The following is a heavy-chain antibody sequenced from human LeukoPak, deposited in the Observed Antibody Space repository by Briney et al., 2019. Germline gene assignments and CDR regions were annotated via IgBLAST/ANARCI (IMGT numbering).Heavy chain of an antibody. V-gene: IGHV3-30*02. D-gene: IGHD2-2*01. CDR3: AKDPEDIVVVPAAAFVNTFQGHYFDY. CDR1: GFTFSSYG. CDR2: IRFDGSNR. J-gene: IGHJ4*02. Sequence: PGGSLRLSCAASGFTFSSYGMHWVRQAPGKGLEWVAFIRFDGSNRYYADSVKGRFTISRDNSKNTLYLQMNSLRAEDTAVYYCAKDPEDIVVVPAAAFVNTFQGHYFDYWGQGTLVTVSS.